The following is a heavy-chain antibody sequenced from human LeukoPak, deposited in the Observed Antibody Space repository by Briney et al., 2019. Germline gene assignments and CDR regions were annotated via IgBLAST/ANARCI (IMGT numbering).Heavy chain of an antibody. CDR1: GFTFSNAW. V-gene: IGHV3-15*01. CDR2: IKSKTDGGTT. D-gene: IGHD6-19*01. CDR3: TTDVGYSSGWYVSVGY. Sequence: PGGSLRLSCAASGFTFSNAWMSWVRQAPGKGLEWVGRIKSKTDGGTTDYAAPVKGRFTISRDDSKNTLYLQMNSLKTEDTAVYYCTTDVGYSSGWYVSVGYWGQGTLVTVSS. J-gene: IGHJ4*02.